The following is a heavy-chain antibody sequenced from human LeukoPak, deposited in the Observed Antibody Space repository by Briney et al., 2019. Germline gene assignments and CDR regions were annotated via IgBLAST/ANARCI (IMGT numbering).Heavy chain of an antibody. J-gene: IGHJ5*02. CDR3: ARGGGYNWFDP. V-gene: IGHV4-34*01. Sequence: SETLSLTCAVYGGSFSGYFWSWIRQPPGKGLEWIGEINHSGSTNYNPSLKSRVTISVDTSKNQFSLKLSSVTAADTAVFYCARGGGYNWFDPWGREPWSPSPQ. CDR1: GGSFSGYF. CDR2: INHSGST.